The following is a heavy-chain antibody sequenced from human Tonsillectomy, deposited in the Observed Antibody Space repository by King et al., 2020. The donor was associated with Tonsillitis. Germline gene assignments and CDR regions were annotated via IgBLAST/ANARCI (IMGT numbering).Heavy chain of an antibody. J-gene: IGHJ4*02. Sequence: VQLVESGAEVKKPGASVKVSCKASGYTFTGYYMHWVRQAPGQGLEWMGWINPNSGGTNYAQKFQGRVTMTRDTSISTAYMELCRLRSDDTAVYYCARDNFWSGYNYFDYWGQGTLVTVSS. CDR1: GYTFTGYY. V-gene: IGHV1-2*02. CDR3: ARDNFWSGYNYFDY. CDR2: INPNSGGT. D-gene: IGHD3-3*01.